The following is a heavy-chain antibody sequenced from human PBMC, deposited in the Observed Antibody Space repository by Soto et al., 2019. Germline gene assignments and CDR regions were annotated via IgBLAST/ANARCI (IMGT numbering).Heavy chain of an antibody. Sequence: QVQLVQSGAEVKKPGSSVKVSCKASGGTFSSYAISWVRQAPGQGLEWMGGIIPIFGTANYAQKFQGRVTITADESMSTAYMELSSLRSEDTAVYYCARGRKLGYCSSTSCPSFDYWGQGTLVTVSS. CDR1: GGTFSSYA. CDR2: IIPIFGTA. J-gene: IGHJ4*02. CDR3: ARGRKLGYCSSTSCPSFDY. D-gene: IGHD2-2*01. V-gene: IGHV1-69*01.